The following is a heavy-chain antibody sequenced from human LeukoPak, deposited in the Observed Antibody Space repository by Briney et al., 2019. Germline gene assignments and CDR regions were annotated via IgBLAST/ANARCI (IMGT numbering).Heavy chain of an antibody. D-gene: IGHD5-18*01. CDR3: ARDRADGYNYGDSFDN. CDR1: GFTFSSYS. CDR2: ISSSSSTI. V-gene: IGHV3-48*04. Sequence: PGGSLRLSCAASGFTFSSYSMNWVRQAPGKGLEWVSYISSSSSTIYHADSVKGRFTISRDNAKNSLYLQMNSLRAEDTAVYYCARDRADGYNYGDSFDNWGQGVLVTVSS. J-gene: IGHJ4*02.